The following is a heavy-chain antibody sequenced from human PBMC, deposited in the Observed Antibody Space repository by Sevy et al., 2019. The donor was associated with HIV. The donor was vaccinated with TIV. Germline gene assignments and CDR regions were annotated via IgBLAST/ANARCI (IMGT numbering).Heavy chain of an antibody. CDR1: EYTFTGYY. CDR2: ITPDTGVT. V-gene: IGHV1-2*02. D-gene: IGHD3-3*01. Sequence: ASVKVSCKASEYTFTGYYIHWVRQAPGQGLEWMGCITPDTGVTRCIQKLQGRVSMTRDTSISTAYMELRSLSPDDTAEYFCARRFCGAAKCYEDYYFAMDVWGQGTTVTVSS. J-gene: IGHJ6*02. CDR3: ARRFCGAAKCYEDYYFAMDV.